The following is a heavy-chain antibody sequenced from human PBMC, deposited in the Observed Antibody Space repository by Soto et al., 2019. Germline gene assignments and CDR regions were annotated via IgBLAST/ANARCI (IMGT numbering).Heavy chain of an antibody. CDR3: AKVPGIAVAGTSDY. J-gene: IGHJ4*02. V-gene: IGHV3-23*01. D-gene: IGHD6-19*01. CDR1: GFTFSSYA. Sequence: GSLRLSCAASGFTFSSYAMSWVRQAPGKGLEWVSAISGSGGSTYYADSVKGRFTISRDNSKNTMYLQMKSLRAEDTAVYYCAKVPGIAVAGTSDYWGQGNLVTVSS. CDR2: ISGSGGST.